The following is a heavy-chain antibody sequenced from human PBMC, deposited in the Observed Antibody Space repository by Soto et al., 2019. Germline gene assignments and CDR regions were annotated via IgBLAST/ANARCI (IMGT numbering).Heavy chain of an antibody. CDR3: ARAPHGMDV. Sequence: QVQLVESGGGVVQPGRSLRLSCAASGFTFSSYAMHWVRQAPGKGLDWVAAISYDGSKKYYADSVKGRFTVSRDQSRATLSLQMNSLGVEDTAVYFCARAPHGMDVWGQGTTVTVSS. CDR2: ISYDGSKK. V-gene: IGHV3-30-3*01. CDR1: GFTFSSYA. J-gene: IGHJ6*02.